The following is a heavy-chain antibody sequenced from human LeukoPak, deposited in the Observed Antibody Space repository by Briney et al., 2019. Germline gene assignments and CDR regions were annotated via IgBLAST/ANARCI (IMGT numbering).Heavy chain of an antibody. V-gene: IGHV3-48*01. CDR3: ARPTSSGWYSH. D-gene: IGHD6-19*01. CDR1: GFIFSNYD. Sequence: GESLRLSCAASGFIFSNYDMNWVRQAPGKGLEWVSYITGSSRTKSYADSVKGRFTISRDNAENSVYLQMNSLRAEDTAVYYCARPTSSGWYSHWGQGTMVTVSS. CDR2: ITGSSRTK. J-gene: IGHJ3*01.